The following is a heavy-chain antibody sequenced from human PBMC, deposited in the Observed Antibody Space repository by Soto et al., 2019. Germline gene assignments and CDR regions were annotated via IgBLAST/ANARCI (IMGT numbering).Heavy chain of an antibody. CDR3: TKEKSVVDSGYDAFDV. CDR2: IGSSGSTI. J-gene: IGHJ3*01. Sequence: EVQLVESGGGLVQPGGSLRLSCAASGFTFSSFEMNWVRQAPGKGLEWVSKIGSSGSTIWYADSVKGRFTISRDNAKNSLYLQMNSLRADDTAVYYCTKEKSVVDSGYDAFDVWGQGTMVTVS. V-gene: IGHV3-48*03. CDR1: GFTFSSFE. D-gene: IGHD5-12*01.